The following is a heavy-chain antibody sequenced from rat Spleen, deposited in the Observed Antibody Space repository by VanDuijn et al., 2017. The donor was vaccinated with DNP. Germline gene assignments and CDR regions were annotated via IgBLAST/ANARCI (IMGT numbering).Heavy chain of an antibody. CDR3: ARDPYYGYNEGYFDY. D-gene: IGHD1-9*01. Sequence: EVQLVESGGDLVQPGRSLKLSCVASGFTFNNYWMTWIRQVPGKGLEWVASITSSGGSTYYPDSVKGRFTISRDNAKNTLYLQMNSLRSEDTATYYCARDPYYGYNEGYFDYWGQGVMVTVSS. CDR2: ITSSGGST. V-gene: IGHV5-31*01. CDR1: GFTFNNYW. J-gene: IGHJ2*01.